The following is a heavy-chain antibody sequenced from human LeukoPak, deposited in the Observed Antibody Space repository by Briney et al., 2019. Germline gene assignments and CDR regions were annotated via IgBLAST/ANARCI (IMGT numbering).Heavy chain of an antibody. V-gene: IGHV3-30*02. J-gene: IGHJ5*02. CDR2: IRYDGSNQ. D-gene: IGHD2-2*01. Sequence: PGGSLRLSCAASGFIFRIYGMHWVRQAPGKGLEWVAFIRYDGSNQYYADSVKGRFTISRDNSKNTLNLQMNSLRAEDTAVYYCAKGSYCSSTSCYFGWFDPWGQGTLVTVSS. CDR3: AKGSYCSSTSCYFGWFDP. CDR1: GFIFRIYG.